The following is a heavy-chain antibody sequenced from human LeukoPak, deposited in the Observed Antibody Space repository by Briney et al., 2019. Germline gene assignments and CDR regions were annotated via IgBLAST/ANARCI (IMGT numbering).Heavy chain of an antibody. Sequence: GGSLRLSCAASGFTFSSYAMHWVRQAPGKGLEWVAVISYDGSNKYYADSVKGRFTISRDNSKNTLYLQMNSLRAEDTAVYYCAGGYSGYDWGVDYWGQGTLVTVSS. CDR1: GFTFSSYA. D-gene: IGHD5-12*01. V-gene: IGHV3-30-3*01. CDR2: ISYDGSNK. J-gene: IGHJ4*02. CDR3: AGGYSGYDWGVDY.